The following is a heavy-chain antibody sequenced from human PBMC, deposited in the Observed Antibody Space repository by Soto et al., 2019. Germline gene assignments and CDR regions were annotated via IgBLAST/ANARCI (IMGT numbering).Heavy chain of an antibody. CDR2: INAGNGNT. CDR1: GYTFTSYA. J-gene: IGHJ4*02. D-gene: IGHD3-22*01. V-gene: IGHV1-3*01. CDR3: ARSSGYYYVDY. Sequence: QVQLVQSGDEVKKPGASVKDSCKASGYTFTSYAMHWLRQAPGQRLEWMGWINAGNGNTKYSQKFQGRGTITRDTSASTAYMELSSLRSEDTAVHYCARSSGYYYVDYWGQGTLVTVSS.